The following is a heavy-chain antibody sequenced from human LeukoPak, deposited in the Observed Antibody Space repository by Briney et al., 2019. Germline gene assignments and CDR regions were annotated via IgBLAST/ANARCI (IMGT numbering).Heavy chain of an antibody. CDR1: GGSISSGGYY. CDR2: MYQTGSS. J-gene: IGHJ4*02. V-gene: IGHV4-39*07. CDR3: ARENVVAQGTFDY. D-gene: IGHD2-21*01. Sequence: KPSETLSLTCTVSGGSISSGGYYWSWIRQPPGKGLEWIGSMYQTGSSYYSPSLKSRVTISLDTSKNQISLKLTFVTAADTAFYFCARENVVAQGTFDYWGQGALVTVSS.